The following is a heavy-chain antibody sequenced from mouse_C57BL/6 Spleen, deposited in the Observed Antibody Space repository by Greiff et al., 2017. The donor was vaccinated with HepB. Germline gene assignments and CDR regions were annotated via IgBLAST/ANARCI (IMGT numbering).Heavy chain of an antibody. D-gene: IGHD2-1*01. V-gene: IGHV5-17*01. Sequence: EVKLVESGGGLVKPGGSLKLSCAASGFTFSDYGMHWVRQAPEKGLEWVAYISSGSSTIYYADTVQGRFTISRDNDKNTLFLQMTSLRSEDTAMFDCARRNYYGNDLDYWGQGTTLTVSS. CDR3: ARRNYYGNDLDY. CDR2: ISSGSSTI. CDR1: GFTFSDYG. J-gene: IGHJ2*01.